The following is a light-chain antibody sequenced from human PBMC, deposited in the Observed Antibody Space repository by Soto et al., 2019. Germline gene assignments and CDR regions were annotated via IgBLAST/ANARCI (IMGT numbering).Light chain of an antibody. J-gene: IGLJ1*01. Sequence: QSVLTQSPSVSAAPGQKVSISCSGSSSNIGNNYVSWYQQIPGAAPKVLIYDNDKRPSGIPDRFSGSKSGTSATLRITGLQTGDEADYYCGTWDNLSDGGIFGTGTKVTVL. CDR3: GTWDNLSDGGI. CDR1: SSNIGNNY. V-gene: IGLV1-51*01. CDR2: DND.